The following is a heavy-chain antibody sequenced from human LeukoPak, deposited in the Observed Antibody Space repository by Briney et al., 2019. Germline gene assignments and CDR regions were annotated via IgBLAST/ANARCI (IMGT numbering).Heavy chain of an antibody. V-gene: IGHV4-34*01. D-gene: IGHD2-21*02. J-gene: IGHJ4*02. CDR2: INHSGST. Sequence: SETLSLTCAVYGGSFSGYYWSWIRQPPGKGLEWIGEINHSGSTNYNPSLKSRVTISVDTSKNQFSLKLSSVTAADTAVYYCVVVTVGSVDYWGQGTLVTVSS. CDR3: VVVTVGSVDY. CDR1: GGSFSGYY.